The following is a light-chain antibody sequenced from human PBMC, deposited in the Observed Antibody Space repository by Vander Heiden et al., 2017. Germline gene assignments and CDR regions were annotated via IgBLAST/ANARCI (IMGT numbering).Light chain of an antibody. CDR1: QGISTH. V-gene: IGKV1D-13*01. CDR2: VAS. J-gene: IGKJ4*01. Sequence: ALQLTQSPSSLSASVGDRVTITCRASQGISTHLAWYQQNPGKAPKLLIYVASTLQSGVPSRFSGSGSGTDFTLTISSLQPEDFATYYCQQVHNYPVTFGGGTKVEIK. CDR3: QQVHNYPVT.